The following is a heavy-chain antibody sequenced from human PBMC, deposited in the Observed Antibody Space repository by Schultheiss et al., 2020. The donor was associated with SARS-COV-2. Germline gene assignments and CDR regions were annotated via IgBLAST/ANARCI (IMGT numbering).Heavy chain of an antibody. J-gene: IGHJ6*02. Sequence: GSLRLSCAVYGGSFSGYYWSWIRQPPGKGLEWIGYIYYSGSTNYNPSLKSRVTISVDTSKNQFSLKLSSVTAADTAVYYCARGTRLYYYDSSGYYGNLGYYYGMDVWGQGTTVTVSS. D-gene: IGHD3-22*01. V-gene: IGHV4-59*12. CDR3: ARGTRLYYYDSSGYYGNLGYYYGMDV. CDR2: IYYSGST. CDR1: GGSFSGYY.